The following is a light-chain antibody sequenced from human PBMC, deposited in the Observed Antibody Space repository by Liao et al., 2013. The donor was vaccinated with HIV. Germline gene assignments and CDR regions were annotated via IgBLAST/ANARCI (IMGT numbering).Light chain of an antibody. Sequence: SYELTQSPSVSVAPGKTATISCGGDSIGSKSVHWYQQRPGQAPVLVIFKDNERPSGVPERFSGSSSGTRVTLTIIGVQAEDEADYYCQSADSSGSYPTFGGGTKLTVL. J-gene: IGLJ3*02. CDR1: IGSKS. V-gene: IGLV3-25*03. CDR2: KDN. CDR3: QSADSSGSYPT.